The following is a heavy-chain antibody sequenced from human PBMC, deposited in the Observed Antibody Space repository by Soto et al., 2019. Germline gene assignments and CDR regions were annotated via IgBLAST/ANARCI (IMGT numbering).Heavy chain of an antibody. CDR3: AGQYSSSSGRRAFDI. Sequence: ASGKVSCKASGYTFTSYYMHWVRQAPGQGLEWMGIINPSGGSTSYAQKFQGRVTMTRDTSTSTVYMELSSLRSEDTAVYYCAGQYSSSSGRRAFDIWGQGTMVTVSS. CDR2: INPSGGST. J-gene: IGHJ3*02. D-gene: IGHD6-6*01. CDR1: GYTFTSYY. V-gene: IGHV1-46*01.